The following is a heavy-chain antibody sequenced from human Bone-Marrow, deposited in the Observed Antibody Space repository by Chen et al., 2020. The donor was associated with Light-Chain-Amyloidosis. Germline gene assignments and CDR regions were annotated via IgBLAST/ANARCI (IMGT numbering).Heavy chain of an antibody. CDR3: ARAKLIRTYNWFDP. CDR2: INTANGYT. Sequence: QVQLVQSGAEVKKPGASVKVSCKASGYSFTNYVIHWVRQAPGQRLEWMGWINTANGYTKYSQKFRGRVTINRDTSASTAYMEVSSLRFEDTAVYYCARAKLIRTYNWFDPWGQGTLVTVSS. J-gene: IGHJ5*02. CDR1: GYSFTNYV. D-gene: IGHD3-10*01. V-gene: IGHV1-3*04.